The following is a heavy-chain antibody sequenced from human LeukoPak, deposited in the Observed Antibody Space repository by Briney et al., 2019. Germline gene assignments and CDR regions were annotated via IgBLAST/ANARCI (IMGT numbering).Heavy chain of an antibody. Sequence: SETLSLTCTVSAGSMSTYHWSWIRQPPGKGLEWLGYIFYSGSTNYNPSLQSRVTISVDTSKNQFSLKLSSVTAADTAVYYCAAANTGFRVDSWGQGTLVTVSS. CDR3: AAANTGFRVDS. CDR1: AGSMSTYH. J-gene: IGHJ4*02. CDR2: IFYSGST. V-gene: IGHV4-59*01. D-gene: IGHD3-10*01.